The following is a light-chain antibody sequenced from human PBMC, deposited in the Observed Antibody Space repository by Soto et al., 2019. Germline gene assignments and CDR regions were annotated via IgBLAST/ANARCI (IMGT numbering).Light chain of an antibody. CDR1: RNINRK. J-gene: IGKJ5*01. Sequence: EIVMTQSPATLSVSPGERATLSCRASRNINRKLAWYQQKPGQAPRLLISGASTRATGIPARFSGSGSGTDFTLTISSLQPEDFATYYCQQSYSTPITFGQGTRLEIK. CDR2: GAS. CDR3: QQSYSTPIT. V-gene: IGKV3-15*01.